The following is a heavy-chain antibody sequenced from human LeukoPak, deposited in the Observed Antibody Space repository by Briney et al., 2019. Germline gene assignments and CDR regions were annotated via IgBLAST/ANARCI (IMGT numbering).Heavy chain of an antibody. V-gene: IGHV5-10-1*01. CDR2: IDPSDSYT. Sequence: GESLKISCKGSGYSFIGYWISWVRQMPGKGLEWMGRIDPSDSYTNYSPSFQGHVTISADKSISTAYVQWSSLKASDTAMYYCFTSAGTEPYFDYWGQGTLVTVSS. CDR1: GYSFIGYW. CDR3: FTSAGTEPYFDY. J-gene: IGHJ4*02. D-gene: IGHD1-1*01.